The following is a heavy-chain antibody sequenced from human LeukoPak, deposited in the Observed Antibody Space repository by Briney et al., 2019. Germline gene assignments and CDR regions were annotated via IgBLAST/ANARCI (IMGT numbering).Heavy chain of an antibody. CDR2: ISAYNGNT. CDR3: ARDDYGDYPFDY. CDR1: GYTFTSYG. V-gene: IGHV1-18*01. J-gene: IGHJ4*02. D-gene: IGHD4-17*01. Sequence: ASVKVSFKASGYTFTSYGISWVRQAPGQGLEWMGWISAYNGNTNYAQKLQGRVTMTTDTSTSTAYMELRSLRSDDTAVYYCARDDYGDYPFDYWGQGTLVTVSS.